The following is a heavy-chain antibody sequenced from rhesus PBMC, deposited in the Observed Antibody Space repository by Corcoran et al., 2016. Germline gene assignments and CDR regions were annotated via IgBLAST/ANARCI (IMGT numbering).Heavy chain of an antibody. CDR1: GFTFSSYW. D-gene: IGHD6-25*01. J-gene: IGHJ4*01. CDR2: INSGGCST. CDR3: AKEWGYSGSDY. Sequence: EVQLVESGGGLAKPGGSLRLSCAASGFTFSSYWMNWVRQAPGKGLEWVSAINSGGCSTYYADSVKGRFTISRDNSKNTLSLQMNSLRAEDTAVYYCAKEWGYSGSDYWGQGVLVTVSS. V-gene: IGHV3S25*01.